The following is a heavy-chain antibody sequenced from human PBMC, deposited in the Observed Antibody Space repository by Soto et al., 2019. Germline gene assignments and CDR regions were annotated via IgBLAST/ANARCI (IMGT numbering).Heavy chain of an antibody. CDR2: INAGNGNT. J-gene: IGHJ5*02. CDR3: ARALSSSGWTIDP. V-gene: IGHV1-3*01. Sequence: ASVKVSCKASGYTFTSYAMHWVRQAPGQRLEWMGWINAGNGNTKYSQKFQGRVTITRDTSASTAYMELSSLRSEDTAVYYCARALSSSGWTIDPWGQGTLVTVSS. D-gene: IGHD6-19*01. CDR1: GYTFTSYA.